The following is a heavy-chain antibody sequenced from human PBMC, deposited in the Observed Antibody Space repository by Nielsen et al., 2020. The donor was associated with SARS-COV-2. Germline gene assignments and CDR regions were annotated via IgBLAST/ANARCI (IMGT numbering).Heavy chain of an antibody. CDR2: ISWNSGSI. Sequence: SLKISCDASGFTFSTYAMGWVRQSPGKGLEWVSGISWNSGSIGYADSVKGRFTISRDNAKNSLYLQMNSLRAEDTALYYCAKIGDGPDYWGQGTLVTVSS. CDR1: GFTFSTYA. V-gene: IGHV3-9*01. J-gene: IGHJ4*02. CDR3: AKIGDGPDY.